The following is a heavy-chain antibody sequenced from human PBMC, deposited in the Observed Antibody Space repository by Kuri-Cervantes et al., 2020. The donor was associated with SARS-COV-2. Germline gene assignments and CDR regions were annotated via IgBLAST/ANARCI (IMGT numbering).Heavy chain of an antibody. CDR2: IYTSGST. Sequence: GSLRLSCTVSGGSISSYYWSWIRQPAGKGLEWIGRIYTSGSTNYNPSLKSRVTISLHTSKNQFSLKLSSVTAADTAVYYCARRSGSGFDIWGQGTMVTVSS. J-gene: IGHJ3*02. CDR1: GGSISSYY. D-gene: IGHD3-10*01. CDR3: ARRSGSGFDI. V-gene: IGHV4-4*07.